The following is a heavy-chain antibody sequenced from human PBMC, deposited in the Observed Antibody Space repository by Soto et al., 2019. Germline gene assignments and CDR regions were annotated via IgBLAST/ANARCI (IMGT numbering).Heavy chain of an antibody. V-gene: IGHV4-4*02. D-gene: IGHD3-10*01. CDR2: IYHSGST. CDR1: GGSISSSNW. J-gene: IGHJ5*02. Sequence: PSETLSLTCAVSGGSISSSNWWSWVRQPPGKGLEWIGEIYHSGSTNYNPSLKSRVTISVDKSKNQFSLKLSSVTAADTAVYYCAREGNGGIWFGELLYGWFEPWGQGTLVTVSS. CDR3: AREGNGGIWFGELLYGWFEP.